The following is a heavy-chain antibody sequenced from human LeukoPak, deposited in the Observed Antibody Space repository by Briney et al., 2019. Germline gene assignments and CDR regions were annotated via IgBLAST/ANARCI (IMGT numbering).Heavy chain of an antibody. CDR1: GCTFSSYA. V-gene: IGHV1-69*13. D-gene: IGHD3-22*01. Sequence: SVKVSCKASGCTFSSYAISWVRQAPGQGLEWMGGIIPIFGTANYAQKFQGRVAITADESTSTAYMELSSLRSEDTAVYYCARELDSYYYDSSGYYLDYWGQGNLVTVSS. CDR3: ARELDSYYYDSSGYYLDY. CDR2: IIPIFGTA. J-gene: IGHJ4*02.